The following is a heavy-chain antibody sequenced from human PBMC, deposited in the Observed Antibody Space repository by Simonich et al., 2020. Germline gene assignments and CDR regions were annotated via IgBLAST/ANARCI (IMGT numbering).Heavy chain of an antibody. D-gene: IGHD6-13*01. V-gene: IGHV4-38-2*01. Sequence: QVQLQESGPGLVKPSETLSLTCAFSGYSISSGYYWGWIRQPPGKGLEWIGSIYHSGSTYYNPSLKSRVTISVDTSKNQFSLKLSSVTAADTAVYYCARVGYSNYYYYGMDVWDQGP. CDR1: GYSISSGYY. CDR2: IYHSGST. CDR3: ARVGYSNYYYYGMDV. J-gene: IGHJ6*02.